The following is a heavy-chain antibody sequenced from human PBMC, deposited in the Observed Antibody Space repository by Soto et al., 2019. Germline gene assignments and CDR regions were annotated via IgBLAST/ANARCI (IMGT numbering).Heavy chain of an antibody. Sequence: QVQLVQSGAEVKKPGSSVKVSCKASGGTFSSYAISWVRQAPGQGLEWMGGIIPIFGTANYAQKFQGRVTITADESTSTAYMELSSLRSEDTAVYYCARSSGYYSVGVERGSHFDYWGQGTLVTVSS. D-gene: IGHD3-22*01. V-gene: IGHV1-69*01. CDR2: IIPIFGTA. CDR1: GGTFSSYA. CDR3: ARSSGYYSVGVERGSHFDY. J-gene: IGHJ4*02.